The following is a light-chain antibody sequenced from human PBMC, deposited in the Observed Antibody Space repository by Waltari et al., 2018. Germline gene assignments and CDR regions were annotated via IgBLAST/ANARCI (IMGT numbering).Light chain of an antibody. CDR2: AAS. V-gene: IGKV1-39*01. J-gene: IGKJ5*01. Sequence: DIQMTQSPYSLSASVGDRVTITCRASQSIRSYLNWYQQKPEKAPKLLIYAASSLQSGVPSRFSGSGSGTDFTLTISSLQPEDFATYYCQQSYSTPPITFGQGTRLEIK. CDR3: QQSYSTPPIT. CDR1: QSIRSY.